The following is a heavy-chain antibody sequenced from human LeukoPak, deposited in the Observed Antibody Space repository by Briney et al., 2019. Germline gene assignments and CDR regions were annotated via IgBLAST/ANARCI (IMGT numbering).Heavy chain of an antibody. J-gene: IGHJ4*02. CDR2: IYYSGST. CDR1: GGSFSGYY. Sequence: PSETLSLTCAVYGGSFSGYYWSWIRQPPGKGLEWIGYIYYSGSTNYNPSLKSRVTISVDTSKNQFSLKLSSVTAADTAVYYCARGLGELSLWVDWGQGTLVTVSS. D-gene: IGHD3-16*02. V-gene: IGHV4-59*12. CDR3: ARGLGELSLWVD.